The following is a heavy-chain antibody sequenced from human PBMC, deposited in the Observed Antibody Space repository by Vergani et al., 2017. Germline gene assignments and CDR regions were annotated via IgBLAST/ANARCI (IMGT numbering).Heavy chain of an antibody. CDR3: ARGGRQLLGRTYFDY. Sequence: QMQLQESGPGLVKASETLSLTCTVSGDSIISRSYYWGWIRQPPGKGLEWIGEINHSGSTNYNPSLKSRVTISVDTSKNQFSLKLSSVTAADTAVYYCARGGRQLLGRTYFDYWGQGTLVTVSS. V-gene: IGHV4-39*07. CDR1: GDSIISRSYY. CDR2: INHSGST. D-gene: IGHD6-19*01. J-gene: IGHJ4*02.